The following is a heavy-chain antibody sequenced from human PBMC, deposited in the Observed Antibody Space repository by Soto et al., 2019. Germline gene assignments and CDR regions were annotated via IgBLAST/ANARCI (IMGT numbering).Heavy chain of an antibody. D-gene: IGHD1-26*01. Sequence: SQTLSLPCAISGYRVSSNCAAYNWIRQSPSRALEWLGRTYYRSKWYNEYAASLKSRITINPDTSNNQFSLQMHYVTTDDTAADYCARVNVGSWFDPWGQGTLVTVSS. CDR1: GYRVSSNCAA. CDR3: ARVNVGSWFDP. J-gene: IGHJ5*02. V-gene: IGHV6-1*01. CDR2: TYYRSKWYN.